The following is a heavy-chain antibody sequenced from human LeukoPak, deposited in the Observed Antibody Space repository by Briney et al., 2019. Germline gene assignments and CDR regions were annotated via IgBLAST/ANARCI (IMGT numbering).Heavy chain of an antibody. CDR1: GFALGTRGGG. CDR2: IYWDDDK. CDR3: AHIVDTAMVMDY. Sequence: SGPTLVKPPQTLTLTCTFSGFALGTRGGGVGWIRQPPGKALEWLSLIYWDDDKHYSPSLKSRLTITKDPSKNQVVLTMTNMDPVDTATYYCAHIVDTAMVMDYWGQGTLVTVSS. D-gene: IGHD5-18*01. J-gene: IGHJ4*02. V-gene: IGHV2-5*02.